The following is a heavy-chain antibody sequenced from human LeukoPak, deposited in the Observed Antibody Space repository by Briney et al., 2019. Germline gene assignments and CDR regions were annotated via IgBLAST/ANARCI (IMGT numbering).Heavy chain of an antibody. CDR1: GGSFSGYY. Sequence: SETLSLTCAVYGGSFSGYYWSWIRQPPGKGLEWIGEINHSGSTNYNPSLKSRVTISVDTSKNQFSLKLGSVTAADTAVYYCARGLGPPYYVWGSYRYCRSEYFQHWGQGTLVTVSS. V-gene: IGHV4-34*01. D-gene: IGHD3-16*02. CDR2: INHSGST. J-gene: IGHJ1*01. CDR3: ARGLGPPYYVWGSYRYCRSEYFQH.